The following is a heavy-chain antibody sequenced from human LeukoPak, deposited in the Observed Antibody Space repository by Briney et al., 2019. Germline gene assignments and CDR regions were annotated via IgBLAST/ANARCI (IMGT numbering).Heavy chain of an antibody. J-gene: IGHJ5*02. D-gene: IGHD3-22*01. CDR3: ARDRTYYYDGSGYYLLDP. CDR1: GGSIISYY. CDR2: IYTSGST. Sequence: PSETLSLTCTVSGGSIISYYWSWIRQPAGKGLEWIGRIYTSGSTNYNPSLKSRVTMSVDTSKNQFSLKLSSVTAADTAVYYCARDRTYYYDGSGYYLLDPWGQGTLVTVSS. V-gene: IGHV4-4*07.